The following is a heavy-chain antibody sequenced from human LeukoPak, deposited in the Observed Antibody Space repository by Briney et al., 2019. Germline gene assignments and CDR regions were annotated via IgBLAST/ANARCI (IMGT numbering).Heavy chain of an antibody. CDR2: ISSSSSYI. V-gene: IGHV3-21*01. J-gene: IGHJ5*02. D-gene: IGHD6-13*01. CDR1: GFTFSSYS. Sequence: GGSLRLSCAASGFTFSSYSMNWVRQAPGKGLEWVSSISSSSSYIYYADSVKGRFTISRDSAKNSLYLQMNSLRAEDTAVYYCASIGLVAAVPNWFDPWGQGTLVTVSS. CDR3: ASIGLVAAVPNWFDP.